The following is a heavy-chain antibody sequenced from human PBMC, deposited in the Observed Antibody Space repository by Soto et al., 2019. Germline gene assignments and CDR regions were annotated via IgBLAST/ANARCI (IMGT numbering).Heavy chain of an antibody. D-gene: IGHD2-15*01. CDR1: GGSISGGGDY. V-gene: IGHV4-31*03. CDR3: ARNPLVGGPYYYYMDV. CDR2: IYYSGST. Sequence: SATLSLTCTVSGGSISGGGDYWSWIRQHPGKGLEWIGYIYYSGSTYYNPSLKSRVTISVDTSKNQFSLKLSSVTAADTAVYYCARNPLVGGPYYYYMDVWGKGTTVTVSS. J-gene: IGHJ6*03.